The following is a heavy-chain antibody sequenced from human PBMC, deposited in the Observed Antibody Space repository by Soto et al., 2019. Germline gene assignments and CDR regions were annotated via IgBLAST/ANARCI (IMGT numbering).Heavy chain of an antibody. CDR2: IYYSGST. V-gene: IGHV4-39*01. CDR3: ARQDYGDEDWFDP. J-gene: IGHJ5*02. Sequence: PSETMSLTSTVSGGSISSSSYYWGWIRQPPGKGLEWIGSIYYSGSTYYNPSLKSRVTISVDTSKNQFSLKLSSVTAADTAVYYCARQDYGDEDWFDPWGQGTLVTVSS. CDR1: GGSISSSSYY. D-gene: IGHD4-17*01.